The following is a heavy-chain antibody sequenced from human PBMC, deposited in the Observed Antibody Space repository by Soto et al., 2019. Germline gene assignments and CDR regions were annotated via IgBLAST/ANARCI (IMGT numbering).Heavy chain of an antibody. J-gene: IGHJ4*02. CDR3: GKGGGGDHGY. D-gene: IGHD2-21*02. Sequence: EVQLVESEGGLVQPGGSLRLSCEASGFIFTTSDMSWVRQAPGKGLEWISSITITGDTTHYADSVKGRFTISRDNSRNTVYLQMNSLRVDDTAVYYFGKGGGGDHGYWGQGTLVAVSS. V-gene: IGHV3-23*04. CDR2: ITITGDTT. CDR1: GFIFTTSD.